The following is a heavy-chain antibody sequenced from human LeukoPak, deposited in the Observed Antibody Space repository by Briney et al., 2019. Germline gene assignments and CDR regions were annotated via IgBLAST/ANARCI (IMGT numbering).Heavy chain of an antibody. Sequence: GGSVRLSCAALGLNYVRHEMNWVRQAPGKGLEWLSYISSYGSNIYYADSVKGRFTISRDNAKNSLYLQMNSLRAEDTAVYYCARIRGYSGYAFDYWGQGTLVTVSS. CDR2: ISSYGSNI. V-gene: IGHV3-48*03. J-gene: IGHJ4*02. CDR1: GLNYVRHE. CDR3: ARIRGYSGYAFDY. D-gene: IGHD5-12*01.